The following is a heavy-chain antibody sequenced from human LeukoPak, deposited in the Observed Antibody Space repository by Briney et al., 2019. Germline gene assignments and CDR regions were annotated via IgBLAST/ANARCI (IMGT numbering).Heavy chain of an antibody. D-gene: IGHD3-22*01. CDR3: ARGLYYDSSGYYYYYYYYMDV. Sequence: ASVKVSCKASGGTFSSYAISWVRQAPGQGLEWMGGIIPIFGTANYAQKFQGRVTITTDESTSTAYMELSSLGSEDTAVYYCARGLYYDSSGYYYYYYYYMDVWGKGTTVTVSS. J-gene: IGHJ6*03. CDR2: IIPIFGTA. CDR1: GGTFSSYA. V-gene: IGHV1-69*05.